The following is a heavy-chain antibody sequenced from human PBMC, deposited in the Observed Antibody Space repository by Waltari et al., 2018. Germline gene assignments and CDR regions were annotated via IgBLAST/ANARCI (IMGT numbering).Heavy chain of an antibody. CDR1: GFTFSSYG. CDR2: IWYDGSKK. V-gene: IGHV3-33*01. CDR3: ARGSSSSLSTRYYYYAMDV. D-gene: IGHD6-6*01. J-gene: IGHJ6*02. Sequence: QVQLVESGGGVVQPGRSLRLSCAASGFTFSSYGMHWVRQAPGKGLEWVALIWYDGSKKYYADSVKGRFTISRDNSKNTLYLQMNSLRAEDTAVYYCARGSSSSLSTRYYYYAMDVWGQGTTVTVSS.